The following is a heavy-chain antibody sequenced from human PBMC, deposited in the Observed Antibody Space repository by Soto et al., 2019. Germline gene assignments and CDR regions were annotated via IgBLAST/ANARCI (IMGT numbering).Heavy chain of an antibody. V-gene: IGHV2-5*02. CDR1: GFSLSTSGVG. Sequence: QITLKESGPTLVKPTQTLTLTCTFSGFSLSTSGVGVGWIRQPPGKALEWLALIYWDDDKRYSPSLKSRLTNTKDTSKNQVVHTMTNMDPVDTATYYCAHRLGGIGVAGTFDYWGQGTLVTVSS. CDR3: AHRLGGIGVAGTFDY. CDR2: IYWDDDK. J-gene: IGHJ4*02. D-gene: IGHD6-19*01.